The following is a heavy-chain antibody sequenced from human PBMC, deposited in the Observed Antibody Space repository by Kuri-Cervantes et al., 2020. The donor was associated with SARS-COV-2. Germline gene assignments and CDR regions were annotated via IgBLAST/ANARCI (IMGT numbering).Heavy chain of an antibody. Sequence: ASVKVSCKASGGTFSSYAISWVRQAPGQGLEWMGWINPNSGGTNYAQKFQGWVTMTRDTSISTAYMELSRLRSDDTAVYYCARGLERWLPHPDYYYYGMDVWGQGTTVTVSS. CDR2: INPNSGGT. CDR1: GGTFSSYA. D-gene: IGHD5-24*01. J-gene: IGHJ6*02. V-gene: IGHV1-2*04. CDR3: ARGLERWLPHPDYYYYGMDV.